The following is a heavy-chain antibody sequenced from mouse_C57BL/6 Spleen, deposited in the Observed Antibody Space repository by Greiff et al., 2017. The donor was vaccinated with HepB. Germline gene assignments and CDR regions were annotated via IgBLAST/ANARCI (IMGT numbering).Heavy chain of an antibody. CDR2: INYDGSST. J-gene: IGHJ4*01. D-gene: IGHD3-2*02. CDR1: GFTFSDYY. Sequence: EVHLVESEGGLVQPGSSMKLSCTASGFTFSDYYMAWVRQVPEKGLEWVANINYDGSSTYYLDSLKSRFIISRDNAKNILYLQMSSLKSEDTATYYCARDQDSSGYVDYAMDYWGQGTSVTVSS. V-gene: IGHV5-16*01. CDR3: ARDQDSSGYVDYAMDY.